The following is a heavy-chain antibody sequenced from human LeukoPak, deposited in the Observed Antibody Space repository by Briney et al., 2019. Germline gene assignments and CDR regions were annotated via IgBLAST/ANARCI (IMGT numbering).Heavy chain of an antibody. D-gene: IGHD4-17*01. CDR2: ISSGTTYI. CDR1: GFTFSSYS. J-gene: IGHJ6*02. V-gene: IGHV3-21*01. CDR3: AKAFDYGDYFSGMDV. Sequence: GGSLRLSCAASGFTFSSYSMNWVRQAPEKGLEWVSSISSGTTYIYYADSLKGRFTISRDNAKSSLYLQMNSLSAEDTAVYYCAKAFDYGDYFSGMDVWGQGTTVTVSS.